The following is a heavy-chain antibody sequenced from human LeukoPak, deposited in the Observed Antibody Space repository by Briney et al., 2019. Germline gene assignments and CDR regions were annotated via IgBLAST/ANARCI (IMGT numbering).Heavy chain of an antibody. CDR3: ASRVEMAKSVPDYYYYMDV. J-gene: IGHJ6*03. V-gene: IGHV4-39*07. CDR1: GGSISSSSYY. Sequence: SETLSLTCTVSGGSISSSSYYWGRIRQPPGKGLEWIGSIYYSGSTYYNPSLKSRVTISVDTSKNQFSLKLSSVTAADTAVYYCASRVEMAKSVPDYYYYMDVWGKGTTVTVSS. CDR2: IYYSGST. D-gene: IGHD5-24*01.